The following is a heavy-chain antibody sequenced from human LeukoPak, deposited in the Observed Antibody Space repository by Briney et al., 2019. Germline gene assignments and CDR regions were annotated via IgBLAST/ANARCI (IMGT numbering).Heavy chain of an antibody. CDR1: GYTFTSYD. V-gene: IGHV1-8*01. Sequence: ASVKVSCKASGYTFTSYDINWVRQATGQGLEWMGWMNPNSGNTGYAQKFQGRVTITRNTSISTAYMELSSLRSEDTAVYYCVRGAGATISYYHYYMDVWGKGTTVTVSS. J-gene: IGHJ6*03. CDR2: MNPNSGNT. CDR3: VRGAGATISYYHYYMDV. D-gene: IGHD1-26*01.